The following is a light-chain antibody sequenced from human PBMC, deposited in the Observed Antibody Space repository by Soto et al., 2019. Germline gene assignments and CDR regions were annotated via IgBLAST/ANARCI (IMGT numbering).Light chain of an antibody. CDR3: QQYDNYPWT. J-gene: IGKJ1*01. CDR2: DAS. Sequence: DIQMTQSPATLSASVGDKATITCRASQGISGWLAWYQQKPGRAPRVFIYDASSLQNGVPSRFSGSGSGTEFNLTISSLQPDDFATYYCQQYDNYPWTFGPGTKVEIK. CDR1: QGISGW. V-gene: IGKV1-5*01.